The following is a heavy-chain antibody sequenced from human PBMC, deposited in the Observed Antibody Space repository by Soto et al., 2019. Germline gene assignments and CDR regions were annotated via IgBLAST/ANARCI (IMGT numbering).Heavy chain of an antibody. V-gene: IGHV1-69*08. CDR3: ARETPSSGAVRTGEPDY. J-gene: IGHJ4*02. CDR1: GGTFSSYT. D-gene: IGHD6-19*01. CDR2: IIPILGIA. Sequence: QVQLVQSGAEVKKPGSSVKVSCKASGGTFSSYTISWVRQAPGQGLEWMGRIIPILGIANYAQKFQGRVTITANKSTRTADSELSSMRSENTAVDYCARETPSSGAVRTGEPDYWGQGPLVTVSS.